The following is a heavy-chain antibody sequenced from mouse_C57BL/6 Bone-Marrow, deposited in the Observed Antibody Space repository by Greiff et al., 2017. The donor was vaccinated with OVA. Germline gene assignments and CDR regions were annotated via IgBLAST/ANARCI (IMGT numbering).Heavy chain of an antibody. J-gene: IGHJ2*01. CDR1: GFTFSDYG. D-gene: IGHD4-1*01. Sequence: EVQLVESGGGLVKPGGSLKLSCAASGFTFSDYGMHWVRQAPEKGLEWVAYISSGSSTIYYADTVKGRFTISRDNAKNTLFLQMTSRRSEDTAMYYYATLGRGYFDYWGQGTTLTVSS. CDR2: ISSGSSTI. V-gene: IGHV5-17*01. CDR3: ATLGRGYFDY.